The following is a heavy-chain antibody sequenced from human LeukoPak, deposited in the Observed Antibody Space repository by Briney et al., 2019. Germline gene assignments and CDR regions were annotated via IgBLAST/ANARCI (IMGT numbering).Heavy chain of an antibody. CDR3: ARVRGYYYDSSGVYFDL. V-gene: IGHV4-4*07. D-gene: IGHD3-22*01. J-gene: IGHJ2*01. CDR2: IYTSGST. CDR1: GGSISSYY. Sequence: PSETLSLTRTVSGGSISSYYWSWLRQPAGKGLEWIGRIYTSGSTNYNPSLKSRVTMSVDTSKNQFSLKLSSVTAADTAVYYCARVRGYYYDSSGVYFDLWGRGTLVTVSS.